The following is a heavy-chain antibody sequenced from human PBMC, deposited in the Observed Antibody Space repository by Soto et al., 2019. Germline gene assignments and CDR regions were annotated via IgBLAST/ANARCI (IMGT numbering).Heavy chain of an antibody. CDR3: ASGKPDIVVVPAARYYYYYGMDV. J-gene: IGHJ6*02. CDR1: GGSISSHY. CDR2: IYYSGST. D-gene: IGHD2-2*01. Sequence: SETLSLTCTVSGGSISSHYWSWIRQPPGKGLEWIGYIYYSGSTNYNPSLKSRVTISVDTSKNQFSLKLSSVTAADTAVYYCASGKPDIVVVPAARYYYYYGMDVWGQGTTVTVSS. V-gene: IGHV4-59*11.